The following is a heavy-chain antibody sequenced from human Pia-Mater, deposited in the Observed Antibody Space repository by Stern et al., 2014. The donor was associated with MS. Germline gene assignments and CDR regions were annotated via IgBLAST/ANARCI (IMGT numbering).Heavy chain of an antibody. V-gene: IGHV3-74*01. Sequence: EDQLVESGGGLVQPGGSLRLSCAASGFSFTRYWMHWVRQVPGKGLVWVSRVNHDGSGTAYADFVRGRFTISRDNAKNMVYLQMNSLRPEDTAVYYCVTDLACGQGTLVTVSS. D-gene: IGHD2-21*02. J-gene: IGHJ5*02. CDR3: VTDLA. CDR2: VNHDGSGT. CDR1: GFSFTRYW.